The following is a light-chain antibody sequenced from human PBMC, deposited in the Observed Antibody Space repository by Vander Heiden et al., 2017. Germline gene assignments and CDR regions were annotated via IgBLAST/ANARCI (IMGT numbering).Light chain of an antibody. CDR1: QSIGKY. J-gene: IGKJ5*01. CDR2: LTS. V-gene: IGKV1-39*01. CDR3: QQSYSAPAT. Sequence: DIQMTQPPFPLSAPVGERVTITCRASQSIGKYLNWYGQKPGKAPKLLIFLTSSLQSGAPSRFTGSGSGTEFTLTINGLQPEDFATYYCQQSYSAPATFGQGTRLEIK.